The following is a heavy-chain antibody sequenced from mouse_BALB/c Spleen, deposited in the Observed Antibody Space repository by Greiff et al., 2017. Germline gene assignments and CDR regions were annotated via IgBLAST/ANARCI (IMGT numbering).Heavy chain of an antibody. CDR2: ILPGSGST. CDR1: GYTFSSYW. D-gene: IGHD2-10*02. J-gene: IGHJ4*01. Sequence: VKLVESGAELMKPGASVKISCKATGYTFSSYWIEWVKQRPGHGLEWIGEILPGSGSTNYNEKFKGKATFTADTSSNTAYMQLSSLTSEDSAVYYCATPEPYGNYARNAMAYWGQGTSVTVSS. V-gene: IGHV1-9*01. CDR3: ATPEPYGNYARNAMAY.